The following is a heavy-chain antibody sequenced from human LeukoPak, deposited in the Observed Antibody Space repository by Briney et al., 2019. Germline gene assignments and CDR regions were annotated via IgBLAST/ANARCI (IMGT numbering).Heavy chain of an antibody. Sequence: GGSLRLSCAASGFTFSSYALSWVRQAPGQGLEWVSAIRGSGDSTYYADSVKGRFTISRDNTKNTLYLQMNSLRAEDTAIYYCAKRFRGSSGLYYFDYWGQGTLVTVSS. V-gene: IGHV3-23*01. CDR1: GFTFSSYA. J-gene: IGHJ4*02. CDR2: IRGSGDST. D-gene: IGHD6-13*01. CDR3: AKRFRGSSGLYYFDY.